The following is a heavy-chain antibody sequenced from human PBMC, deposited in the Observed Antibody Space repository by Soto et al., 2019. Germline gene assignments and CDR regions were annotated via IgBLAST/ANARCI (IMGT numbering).Heavy chain of an antibody. CDR3: ARVSKLVAPKDSKIAYFYAIDV. Sequence: QVLLRESGPGLVKPSETLALTCAVSGDSVSSSDFYWTWIRQPPGKPLEWIGYVYSTGATNYSPSMTCRVEMSVDTSENQFSLKVRSVTAADAAVYFCARVSKLVAPKDSKIAYFYAIDVWGPGTTVTVS. CDR1: GDSVSSSDFY. J-gene: IGHJ6*02. CDR2: VYSTGAT. V-gene: IGHV4-61*08. D-gene: IGHD3-22*01.